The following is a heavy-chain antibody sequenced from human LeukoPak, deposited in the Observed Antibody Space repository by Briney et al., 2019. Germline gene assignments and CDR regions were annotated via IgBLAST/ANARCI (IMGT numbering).Heavy chain of an antibody. CDR3: ARHAVPGTNYLYYMDV. J-gene: IGHJ6*03. V-gene: IGHV1-2*02. CDR2: MKPDNGAT. D-gene: IGHD1-1*01. Sequence: ASAKVSCKASGYTFTAHFIQWVRQAPGQGLEWLGWMKPDNGATSYAQKFQGRVTMSRDTSSSTAYMELSSLRSDDTAVYYCARHAVPGTNYLYYMDVWGKGTMVTVSS. CDR1: GYTFTAHF.